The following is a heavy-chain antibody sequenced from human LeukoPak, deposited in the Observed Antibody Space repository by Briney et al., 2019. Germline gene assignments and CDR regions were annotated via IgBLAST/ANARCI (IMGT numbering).Heavy chain of an antibody. Sequence: GGSLRLSCAASGFTFSSYNMNWVRQAPGKGLEWVSYISPSSTRIDYAASVRGRFTISRDNAKSSLYLQVNSLRAEDTAVYYCARMNHVSSGWAAPFDDWGQGTLVTVSS. V-gene: IGHV3-48*04. CDR3: ARMNHVSSGWAAPFDD. CDR2: ISPSSTRI. D-gene: IGHD1-14*01. J-gene: IGHJ4*02. CDR1: GFTFSSYN.